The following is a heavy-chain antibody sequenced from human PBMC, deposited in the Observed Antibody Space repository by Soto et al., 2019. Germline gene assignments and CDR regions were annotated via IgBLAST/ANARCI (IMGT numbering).Heavy chain of an antibody. D-gene: IGHD3-10*01. CDR2: INPKFGDT. J-gene: IGHJ6*02. Sequence: QVQLVQSGAEVKEPGDSVRVSCEASGYTFTAYYIHWVRQAPGQGLEWMGWINPKFGDTTYAQDFQGRVSMTRDMSISTVYMELSRLTSDDTAIYYCARTMDYYYGPGSGNGHGFWGQGTTVT. CDR3: ARTMDYYYGPGSGNGHGF. V-gene: IGHV1-2*02. CDR1: GYTFTAYY.